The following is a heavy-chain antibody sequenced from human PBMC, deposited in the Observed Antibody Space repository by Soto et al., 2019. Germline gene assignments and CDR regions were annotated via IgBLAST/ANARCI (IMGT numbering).Heavy chain of an antibody. J-gene: IGHJ1*01. CDR3: ARTQEDPDYGDYELQH. Sequence: GGSLRLSCAASGFTFSSYAMHWVRQAPGKGLEWVAVISYDGSNKYYADSVKGRFTISRDNSKNTLYLQMNSLRAEDTAVYYCARTQEDPDYGDYELQHWGQGTLVTVSS. CDR2: ISYDGSNK. V-gene: IGHV3-30-3*01. CDR1: GFTFSSYA. D-gene: IGHD4-17*01.